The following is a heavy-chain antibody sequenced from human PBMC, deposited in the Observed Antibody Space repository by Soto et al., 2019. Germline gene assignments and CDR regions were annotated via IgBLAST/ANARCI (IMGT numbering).Heavy chain of an antibody. V-gene: IGHV1-69*06. J-gene: IGHJ6*02. Sequence: ASVKVSCKASGGTFSSYAISRVRQAPGQGLEWMGVAIPIFGTANYAQKFQGRVTITADKSTSTAYMELSSLRSEDTAVYYCASRFARLYDFWTVYWSMDXWCQGTTATVS. CDR2: AIPIFGTA. D-gene: IGHD3-3*01. CDR1: GGTFSSYA. CDR3: ASRFARLYDFWTVYWSMDX.